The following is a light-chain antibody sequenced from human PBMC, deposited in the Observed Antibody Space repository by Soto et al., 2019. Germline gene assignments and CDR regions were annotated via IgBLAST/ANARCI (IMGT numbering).Light chain of an antibody. CDR2: EVS. CDR1: SSDVGAYNY. V-gene: IGLV2-14*01. Sequence: QSALTQPASVSGSPGQSITISCTGTSSDVGAYNYVSWYQQHPGKAPKLMIYEVSNRPSGVSNRFSGSKSGNTASLTISGLQAEDEADYYCFSYTSSGGVFGTGTKVTVL. J-gene: IGLJ1*01. CDR3: FSYTSSGGV.